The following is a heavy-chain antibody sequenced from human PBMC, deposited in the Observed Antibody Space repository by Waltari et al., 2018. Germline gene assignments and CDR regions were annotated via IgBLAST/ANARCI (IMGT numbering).Heavy chain of an antibody. CDR3: ARDLGSGSYYNHNWFDP. D-gene: IGHD3-10*01. CDR1: GGSISSYY. Sequence: QVQLQESGPGLVKPSETLSLTCTVSGGSISSYYWSWIRQPPGKGLEWIGYIYTSGSTNDNPSRKSRVTISVDTSKNQFSLKLSSVTAADTAVYYCARDLGSGSYYNHNWFDPWGQGTLVTVSS. V-gene: IGHV4-4*09. CDR2: IYTSGST. J-gene: IGHJ5*02.